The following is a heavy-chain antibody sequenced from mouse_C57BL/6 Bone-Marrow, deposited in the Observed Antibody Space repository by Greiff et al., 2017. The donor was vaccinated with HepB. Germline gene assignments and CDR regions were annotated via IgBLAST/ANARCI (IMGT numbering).Heavy chain of an antibody. V-gene: IGHV1-53*01. Sequence: VKLQQPGTELVKPGASVKLSCKASGYTFTSYWMHWVKQRPGQGLEWIGNINPSNGSTNYNEKFKSKATLTVDKSSSTAYMQLSSLTSEDSAVYYCARTGRGYYFDYWGQGTTLTVSS. J-gene: IGHJ2*01. CDR1: GYTFTSYW. D-gene: IGHD4-1*01. CDR2: INPSNGST. CDR3: ARTGRGYYFDY.